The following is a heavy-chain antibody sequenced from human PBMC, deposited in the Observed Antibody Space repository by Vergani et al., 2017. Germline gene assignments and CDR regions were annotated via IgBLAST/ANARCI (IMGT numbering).Heavy chain of an antibody. V-gene: IGHV4-61*10. CDR2: IFSSGTT. J-gene: IGHJ4*02. CDR3: ARGSRAEGGSGPDK. CDR1: GGSVRTSIGYY. D-gene: IGHD6-13*01. Sequence: QVRLQESGPGLVKPSETLSLTCTVSGGSVRTSIGYYWTWIRQPAGKTLEWIGEIFSSGTTNYNPSFKNRVTMSVDTSKNQFSLKLNSVTAADTAVYYCARGSRAEGGSGPDKWGQGTLVTVSS.